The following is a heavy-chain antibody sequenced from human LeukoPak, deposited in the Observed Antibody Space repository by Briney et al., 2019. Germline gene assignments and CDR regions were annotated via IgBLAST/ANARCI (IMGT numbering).Heavy chain of an antibody. CDR2: IIPIFGTA. D-gene: IGHD2-2*01. J-gene: IGHJ4*02. CDR1: GYTFTSYG. Sequence: ASVKVSCKASGYTFTSYGISWVRQAPGQGLEWMGGIIPIFGTANYAQKFQGRVTITTDESTSTAYMELSSLRSEDTAVYYCARRGGYCSSTSCPFDYWGQGTLVTVSS. V-gene: IGHV1-69*05. CDR3: ARRGGYCSSTSCPFDY.